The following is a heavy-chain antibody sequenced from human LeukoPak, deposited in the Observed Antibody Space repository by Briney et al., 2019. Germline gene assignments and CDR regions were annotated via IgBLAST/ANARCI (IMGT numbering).Heavy chain of an antibody. CDR1: GGSISSGGYY. CDR2: IYHSGST. Sequence: KPSETLSLTCTVSGGSISSGGYYWSWIRQPPGKGLEWIGYIYHSGSTYYNPSLKSRVTISVDRSKNQFSLKLSSVTAADTAVYYCARERYDFWSGYYTDYFDYWGQGTLVTVSS. V-gene: IGHV4-30-2*01. CDR3: ARERYDFWSGYYTDYFDY. J-gene: IGHJ4*02. D-gene: IGHD3-3*01.